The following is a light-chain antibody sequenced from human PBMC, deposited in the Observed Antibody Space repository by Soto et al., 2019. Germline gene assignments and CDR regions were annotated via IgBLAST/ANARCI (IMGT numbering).Light chain of an antibody. J-gene: IGLJ1*01. CDR2: DVS. CDR3: SSYTSSSTLSYV. CDR1: SSDVGGYNY. Sequence: QSVLTQPASVSWSPGQSITISCTGTSSDVGGYNYVSWYQQHPSKAPKLMIYDVSNRPSGVSNRFSGSKSGNTASPTISGLQAEDEADYYCSSYTSSSTLSYVFGTGTKVTVL. V-gene: IGLV2-14*01.